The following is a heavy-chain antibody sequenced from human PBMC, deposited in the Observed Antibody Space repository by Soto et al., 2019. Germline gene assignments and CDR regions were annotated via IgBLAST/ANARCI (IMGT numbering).Heavy chain of an antibody. V-gene: IGHV4-59*01. D-gene: IGHD4-17*01. J-gene: IGHJ4*02. Sequence: PSETLSLTCTVSGGSISSYYWSWIRQPPGKGLEWIGYIYYSGSTNYNPSLKSRVTISVDTSKNQFSLKLSSVTAADTAVYYCAGFYGDYVRYWGQGTLVTVSS. CDR2: IYYSGST. CDR3: AGFYGDYVRY. CDR1: GGSISSYY.